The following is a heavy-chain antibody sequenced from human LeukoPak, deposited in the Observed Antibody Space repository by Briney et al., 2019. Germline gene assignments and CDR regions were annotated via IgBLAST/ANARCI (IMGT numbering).Heavy chain of an antibody. CDR3: ARDYYDSSGYAGY. V-gene: IGHV1-69*04. D-gene: IGHD3-22*01. J-gene: IGHJ4*02. Sequence: ASVKVSCKASGGTFSSYAISWVRQAPGQGPEWMGRIIPILGITDYAQKFQGRVTIAADKSTSTAYMELSSLRSEDTAVYYCARDYYDSSGYAGYWGQGTLVTVSS. CDR1: GGTFSSYA. CDR2: IIPILGIT.